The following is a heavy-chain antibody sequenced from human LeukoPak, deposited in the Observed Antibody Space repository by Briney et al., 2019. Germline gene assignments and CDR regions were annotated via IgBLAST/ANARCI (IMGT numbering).Heavy chain of an antibody. CDR1: GYTFTSYG. CDR3: ARGSRREVVTAILFTDAFDI. J-gene: IGHJ3*02. D-gene: IGHD2-21*02. Sequence: ASVKVSCKASGYTFTSYGISWVRQAPGQGLEWRGWINPNSGGTNYAQKFQGRVTMTRDTSISTAYMELSRLRSDDTAVYYCARGSRREVVTAILFTDAFDIWGQGTMVTVSS. V-gene: IGHV1-2*02. CDR2: INPNSGGT.